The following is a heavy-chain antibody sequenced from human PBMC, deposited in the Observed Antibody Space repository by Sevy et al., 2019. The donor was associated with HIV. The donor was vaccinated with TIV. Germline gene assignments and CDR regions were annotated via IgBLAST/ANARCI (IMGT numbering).Heavy chain of an antibody. D-gene: IGHD4-17*01. J-gene: IGHJ2*01. CDR1: GFTFSNVW. Sequence: GGSLRLSCAASGFTFSNVWTSWLRQASGKGLEWVGRIQSKSEGGTTDYAAPVKGRFSISRDESSDTLYLQMNSLKTEDTAVYYCTTMMRLYGDPNFWYFDLWGRGTPVTVSS. V-gene: IGHV3-15*01. CDR2: IQSKSEGGTT. CDR3: TTMMRLYGDPNFWYFDL.